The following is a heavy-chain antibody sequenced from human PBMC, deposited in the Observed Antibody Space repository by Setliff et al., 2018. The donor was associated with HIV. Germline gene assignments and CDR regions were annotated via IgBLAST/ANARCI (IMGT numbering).Heavy chain of an antibody. V-gene: IGHV1-18*01. Sequence: ASVKVSCKASSYTFTSYGISWVRQAPGQGLEWMGWISGYNGNTKYVQKLQGRVTMTTDTSTRTVYVELRSLRHDDTAEYFCARVPYRSAWFSGGHDAFDVWGQGTMVTVSS. J-gene: IGHJ3*01. CDR1: SYTFTSYG. CDR3: ARVPYRSAWFSGGHDAFDV. CDR2: ISGYNGNT. D-gene: IGHD6-19*01.